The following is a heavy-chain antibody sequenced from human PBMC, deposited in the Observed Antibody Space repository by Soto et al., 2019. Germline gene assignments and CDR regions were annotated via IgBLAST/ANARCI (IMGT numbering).Heavy chain of an antibody. CDR1: GYTFNIYG. J-gene: IGHJ4*01. Sequence: QIQLVQSGAEVKKPGASVKVSCKASGYTFNIYGINWVRQAPGQGLEWMGWISAFNGKTNYAQNVQGRVTMPTDPSTSTAYVELRSLRSDDTAVYYCARDRVPKSSGFFPFDYWGHGTLVTVSS. CDR3: ARDRVPKSSGFFPFDY. V-gene: IGHV1-18*01. CDR2: ISAFNGKT. D-gene: IGHD3-22*01.